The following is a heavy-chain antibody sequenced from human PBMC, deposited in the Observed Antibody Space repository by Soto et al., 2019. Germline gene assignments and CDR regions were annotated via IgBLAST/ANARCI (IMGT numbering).Heavy chain of an antibody. Sequence: QVQLQESGPGLVKPSQTLSLTCTVSGGSISSGGYYWSWIRQHPGKGLEWIGYIYYSGSTYYNPSLKSRVTTSVDTSKTQFSLKLSSVTAADTAVYYCARGATYYDILTGQSPYYYYMDVWGKGTTVTVSS. CDR1: GGSISSGGYY. V-gene: IGHV4-31*03. J-gene: IGHJ6*03. D-gene: IGHD3-9*01. CDR2: IYYSGST. CDR3: ARGATYYDILTGQSPYYYYMDV.